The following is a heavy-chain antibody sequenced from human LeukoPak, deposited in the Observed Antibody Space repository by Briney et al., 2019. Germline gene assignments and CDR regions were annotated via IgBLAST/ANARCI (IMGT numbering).Heavy chain of an antibody. Sequence: GASVKVSCKASGYTFTDYYIHWERQAPGQGLQWMAWINPDNGGTNYAQKFQGRVTLATDPSISTAYMELSGLRSDDTAVYFCARWLMRATTRDAFDIWGQGTMVTVSS. CDR3: ARWLMRATTRDAFDI. V-gene: IGHV1-2*02. J-gene: IGHJ3*02. D-gene: IGHD1-26*01. CDR2: INPDNGGT. CDR1: GYTFTDYY.